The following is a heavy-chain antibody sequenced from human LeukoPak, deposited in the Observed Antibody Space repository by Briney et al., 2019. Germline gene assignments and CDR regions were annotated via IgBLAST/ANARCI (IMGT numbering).Heavy chain of an antibody. Sequence: PGGSLRLSCAASGFAVIDYYVTWVRQAPGKGLEWVSVIYIGGSTYYADSVKGRFTISRDISKNMVSLQMNSLRAEDTAVYYCARADSAVTKFDPWGQGALVTVSS. CDR3: ARADSAVTKFDP. J-gene: IGHJ5*02. CDR2: IYIGGST. D-gene: IGHD4-17*01. CDR1: GFAVIDYY. V-gene: IGHV3-66*01.